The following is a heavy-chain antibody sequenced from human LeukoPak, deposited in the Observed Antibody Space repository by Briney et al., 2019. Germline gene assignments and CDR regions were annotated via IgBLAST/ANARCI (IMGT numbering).Heavy chain of an antibody. J-gene: IGHJ5*02. CDR1: GFTFSSYW. V-gene: IGHV3-7*01. CDR2: IKQDGSEK. D-gene: IGHD4-17*01. CDR3: ARAPGEGWFDP. Sequence: GGSLRLSCAVSGFTFSSYWMSWVRQAPGKGLEWVASIKQDGSEKYYVDSVKGRFTISRDNAKNSLYLQMNSPRAEDTALYYCARAPGEGWFDPWGQGTLVTVSS.